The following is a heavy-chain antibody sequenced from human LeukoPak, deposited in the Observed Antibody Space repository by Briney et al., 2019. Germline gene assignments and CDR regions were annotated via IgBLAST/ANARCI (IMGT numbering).Heavy chain of an antibody. CDR2: INSDSTLK. CDR3: STDPRLLIY. V-gene: IGHV3-48*01. Sequence: GGSLRLSCAASGFTLTNYTMHWVRQAPGKGLEWISFINSDSTLKYYEDSVEGRFTISRDNAKNSLYLQMNSLRPDDTALYYCSTDPRLLIYWGHGTLVTVSS. J-gene: IGHJ4*01. CDR1: GFTLTNYT. D-gene: IGHD2-8*01.